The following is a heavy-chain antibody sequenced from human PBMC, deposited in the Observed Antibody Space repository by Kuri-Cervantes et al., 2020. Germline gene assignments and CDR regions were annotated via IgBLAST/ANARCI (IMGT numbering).Heavy chain of an antibody. Sequence: GESLKISCAASGFNFNDSSMHWVRQAPGKGLEWVAIIWYNGAIRNYGNSVKGRFTISRDNSKSTVYLQMNSLRVDDTAVYFCAKEMVRGANWFDPWGQGTLVTVSS. CDR3: AKEMVRGANWFDP. D-gene: IGHD3-10*01. CDR2: IWYNGAIR. J-gene: IGHJ5*02. CDR1: GFNFNDSS. V-gene: IGHV3-30*02.